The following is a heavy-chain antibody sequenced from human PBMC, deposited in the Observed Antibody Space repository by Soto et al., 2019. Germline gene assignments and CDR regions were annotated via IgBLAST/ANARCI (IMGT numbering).Heavy chain of an antibody. CDR1: GFTFNIYG. CDR2: ISYDGSKE. Sequence: QVQLVESGGGVVQPGKSLRLSCAASGFTFNIYGMQWVRQAPGKGLEWVAVISYDGSKEYYGDSVKGRFTISRDNSKNTLHLQMNSLRSEDTAVYYCAKVTDSSGWYPYYYGIDVWGQGTTVTISS. CDR3: AKVTDSSGWYPYYYGIDV. V-gene: IGHV3-30*18. D-gene: IGHD6-19*01. J-gene: IGHJ6*02.